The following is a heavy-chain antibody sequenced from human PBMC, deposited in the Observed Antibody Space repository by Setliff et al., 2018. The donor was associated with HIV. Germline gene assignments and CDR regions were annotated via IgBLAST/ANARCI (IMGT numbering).Heavy chain of an antibody. CDR1: GDSIRSNAYY. V-gene: IGHV4-39*01. CDR2: IFYSGST. CDR3: VRLNDVLTGFYNQGDS. D-gene: IGHD3-9*01. Sequence: SETLSLTCSVSGDSIRSNAYYWGWIHQPPGKGLEWIGSIFYSGSTYYNPSLKSRLTISVDTSKNQFSLRLSPVTAAYTAVYYCVRLNDVLTGFYNQGDSWGQGTLVTVSS. J-gene: IGHJ4*02.